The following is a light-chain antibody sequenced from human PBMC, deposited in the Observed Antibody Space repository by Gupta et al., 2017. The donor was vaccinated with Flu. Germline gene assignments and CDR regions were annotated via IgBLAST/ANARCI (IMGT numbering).Light chain of an antibody. V-gene: IGKV3-11*01. J-gene: IGKJ4*02. CDR1: QSVIGA. CDR2: DAS. CDR3: QQRENCRRT. Sequence: VLTQSPATLSLPPRERATLSCRASQSVIGALAWYQQKPGQAPRLLVYDASNRAAGIPVKCSSGGSGTDLMITSRNLEPEVGAFYYWQQRENCRRTFGGGTKVEIK.